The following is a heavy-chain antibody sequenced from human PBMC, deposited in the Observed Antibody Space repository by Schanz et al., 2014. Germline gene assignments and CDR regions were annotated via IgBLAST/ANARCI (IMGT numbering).Heavy chain of an antibody. D-gene: IGHD3-9*01. J-gene: IGHJ5*02. V-gene: IGHV3-23*01. CDR3: AKAADWPVTRFDP. CDR2: LSEGGGGT. CDR1: GFSLDIFA. Sequence: EVHLLESGGGLVEPGGSLRLSCATSGFSLDIFAMSWVRQAPGKGLEWVSALSEGGGGTHYADSVRGRFTISSDSSKNTLYLQMSSLRADDTAVYYCAKAADWPVTRFDPWGQGTLVTVSS.